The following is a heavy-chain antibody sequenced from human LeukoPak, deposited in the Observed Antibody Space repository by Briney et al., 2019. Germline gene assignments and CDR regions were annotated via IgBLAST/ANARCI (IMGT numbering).Heavy chain of an antibody. CDR1: GGSILTTNW. V-gene: IGHV4-4*02. CDR2: VHLSGAS. D-gene: IGHD1-26*01. CDR3: ARESGAFSPFGF. Sequence: PSETLSLTCAVSGGSILTTNWWSWVRQPPGKGLEWIGEVHLSGASNYNPSLKSRVSMSIDKSRNRLSLELTSVTAADTAIYYCARESGAFSPFGFWGQGTLATVSS. J-gene: IGHJ4*02.